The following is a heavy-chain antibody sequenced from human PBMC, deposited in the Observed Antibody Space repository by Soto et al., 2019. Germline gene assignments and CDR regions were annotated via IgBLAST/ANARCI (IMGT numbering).Heavy chain of an antibody. D-gene: IGHD3-22*01. CDR1: GGTFSSYA. J-gene: IGHJ4*02. Sequence: SVKVSCKASGGTFSSYAISWVRQAPGQGLEWMGGIIPIFGTANYAQKFHGRVTITADESTSTAYMELSSLRSEDTAVYYCASAQTPTYYYDSSGYYCAYWGQGTLVTVSS. V-gene: IGHV1-69*13. CDR2: IIPIFGTA. CDR3: ASAQTPTYYYDSSGYYCAY.